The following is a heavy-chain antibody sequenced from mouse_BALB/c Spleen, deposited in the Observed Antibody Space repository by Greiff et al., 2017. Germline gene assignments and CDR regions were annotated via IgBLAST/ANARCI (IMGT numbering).Heavy chain of an antibody. CDR1: GFSLTSYG. D-gene: IGHD1-1*01. V-gene: IGHV2-9*02. J-gene: IGHJ2*01. CDR3: ARSPLLRYYFDY. Sequence: VMLVESGPGLVAPSQSLSITCTVSGFSLTSYGVHWVRQPPGKGLEWLGVIWAGGSTNYNSALMSRLSISKDNSKSQVFLKMNSLQTDDTAMYYCARSPLLRYYFDYWGQGTTLTVSS. CDR2: IWAGGST.